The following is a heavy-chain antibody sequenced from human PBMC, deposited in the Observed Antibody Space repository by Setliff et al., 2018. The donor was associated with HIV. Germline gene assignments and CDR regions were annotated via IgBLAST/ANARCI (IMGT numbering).Heavy chain of an antibody. D-gene: IGHD6-25*01. CDR3: ARYSPRGYTLTGPY. CDR2: INHSGST. J-gene: IGHJ4*02. CDR1: GGSFSGYY. V-gene: IGHV4-34*01. Sequence: KPSETLSLTCAVYGGSFSGYYWSWVRQPPGKGLEWIGEINHSGSTNYNPSLKSRVTVSVDTSKNQFSLKLSSVTAADTAVYYCARYSPRGYTLTGPYWGQGTLVTVSS.